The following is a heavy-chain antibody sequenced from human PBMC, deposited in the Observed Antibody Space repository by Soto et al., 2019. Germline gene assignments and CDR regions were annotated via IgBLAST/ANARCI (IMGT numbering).Heavy chain of an antibody. CDR1: GGSISSYY. V-gene: IGHV4-59*08. D-gene: IGHD5-12*01. Sequence: LSETLSLTCTVSGGSISSYYWSWIRQPPGKGLEWIGYIYYSGSTNYNPSLKSRVTISVDTSKNQFSLKLSSVTAADTAVYYCVRLGGYSGYDDWFDPWGQGTLVTVSS. CDR3: VRLGGYSGYDDWFDP. J-gene: IGHJ5*02. CDR2: IYYSGST.